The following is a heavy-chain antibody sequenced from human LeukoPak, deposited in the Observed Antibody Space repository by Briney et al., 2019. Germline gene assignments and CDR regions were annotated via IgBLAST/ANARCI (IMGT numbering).Heavy chain of an antibody. J-gene: IGHJ4*02. CDR2: ISSSSSYI. CDR1: GLTFSSYS. Sequence: GGSLRLSCAASGLTFSSYSMNWVRQAPGKGLEWVSSISSSSSYIYYADSVKGRFTISRDNAKNSLYLQMNSLRAEDTAVYYCARDKVVGRIPIDYWGQGTLVTVSS. V-gene: IGHV3-21*01. CDR3: ARDKVVGRIPIDY.